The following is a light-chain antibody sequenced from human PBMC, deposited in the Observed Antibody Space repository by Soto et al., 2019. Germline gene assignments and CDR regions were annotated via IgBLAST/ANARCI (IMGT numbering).Light chain of an antibody. CDR3: QQPKSLPRT. CDR1: QSVFSK. Sequence: EMVMTQSPGTLSVSPGERVTLSCRASQSVFSKLAWYQQKPGQAPTLLIFDASARAPGTPARFSGSGSGTEFTLTISSLQPEDSATYYCQQPKSLPRTFGGGTRVEIK. V-gene: IGKV3-15*01. J-gene: IGKJ4*01. CDR2: DAS.